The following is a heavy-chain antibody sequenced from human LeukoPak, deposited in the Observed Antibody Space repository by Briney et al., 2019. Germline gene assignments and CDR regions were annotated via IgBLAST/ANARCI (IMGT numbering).Heavy chain of an antibody. CDR2: INSDGSST. Sequence: PGGSLRLSCAASGFTFSSYWMHWVRQAPGKGLVWVSRINSDGSSTSYADSVKGRFTISRDNAKNTLYLQMNSLRAEDTAVYFCAKCRSETIAAAINYWGQGTLVTVSS. V-gene: IGHV3-74*01. D-gene: IGHD6-13*01. CDR1: GFTFSSYW. CDR3: AKCRSETIAAAINY. J-gene: IGHJ4*02.